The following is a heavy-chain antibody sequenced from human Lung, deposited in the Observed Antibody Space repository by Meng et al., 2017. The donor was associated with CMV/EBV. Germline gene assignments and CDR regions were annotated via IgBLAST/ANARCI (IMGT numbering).Heavy chain of an antibody. D-gene: IGHD2-2*01. J-gene: IGHJ5*02. CDR3: ARGGCSSTSCYVSWFDP. Sequence: ASXXVSXKASGYTFTGYYMHWVRQAPGQGLEWMGWINPNSGGTNYAQKFQGRVTMTRDTSISTAYMELSRLRSDDTAVYYCARGGCSSTSCYVSWFDPWGQGXLVTVSS. CDR2: INPNSGGT. V-gene: IGHV1-2*02. CDR1: GYTFTGYY.